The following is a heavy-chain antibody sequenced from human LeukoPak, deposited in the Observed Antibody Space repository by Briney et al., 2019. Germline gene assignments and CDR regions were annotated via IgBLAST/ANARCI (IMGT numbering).Heavy chain of an antibody. Sequence: GGSLGLSCAASGFTFSYFEMNWVRQAPGKGLELVSYISSSGSPKYYADSVKGRFTISRDNAKNSLYLQMNSLTAEDTANCAREGRYYGSGSHRDGFDIWGQGTMVTVSS. CDR2: ISSSGSPK. CDR3: AREGRYYGSGSHRDGFDI. CDR1: GFTFSYFE. J-gene: IGHJ3*02. D-gene: IGHD3-10*01. V-gene: IGHV3-48*03.